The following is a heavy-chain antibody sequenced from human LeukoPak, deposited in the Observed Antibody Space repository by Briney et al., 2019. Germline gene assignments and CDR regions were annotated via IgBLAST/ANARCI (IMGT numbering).Heavy chain of an antibody. CDR1: GFTFSSYA. CDR2: ISSNGGGT. J-gene: IGHJ4*02. Sequence: GGSLRLSCAASGFTFSSYAMHWVRQAPGKGLEYVSAISSNGGGTYYANSVKGRFTISRDNSKNTLYLQMGSLRAEDMAVYYCARGRRLYGDYADYWGQGTLVTVSS. CDR3: ARGRRLYGDYADY. V-gene: IGHV3-64*01. D-gene: IGHD4-23*01.